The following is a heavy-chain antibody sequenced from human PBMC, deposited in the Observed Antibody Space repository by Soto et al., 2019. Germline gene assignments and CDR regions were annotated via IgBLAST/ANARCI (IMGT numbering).Heavy chain of an antibody. CDR3: ARGSLGGYYGAFDV. CDR1: GGSISSSNW. J-gene: IGHJ3*01. V-gene: IGHV4-4*02. CDR2: IYHSGST. D-gene: IGHD3-10*01. Sequence: TLSLTCTVSGGSISSSNWWSWVRQPPGKGLEWIGEIYHSGSTNYNPSLKSRVTISVDKSKNQFSLKLSSVTAADTAVYYCARGSLGGYYGAFDVWGQGTVVTVSS.